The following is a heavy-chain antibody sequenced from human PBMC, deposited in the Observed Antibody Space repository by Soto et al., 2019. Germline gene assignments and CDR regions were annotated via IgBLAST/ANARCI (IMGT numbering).Heavy chain of an antibody. Sequence: EVQLLESGGGLVQPGGSLRLSCAASGFTFSSYAVSWVRQAPGKGLEWVSLISASGGSTYYADSVKGRFTISRDNSKNTLFLQMNSLRAEDTAVYYCARDPGYCSGGSCYGSYWGQGTLVTVSS. J-gene: IGHJ4*02. CDR1: GFTFSSYA. D-gene: IGHD2-15*01. V-gene: IGHV3-23*01. CDR3: ARDPGYCSGGSCYGSY. CDR2: ISASGGST.